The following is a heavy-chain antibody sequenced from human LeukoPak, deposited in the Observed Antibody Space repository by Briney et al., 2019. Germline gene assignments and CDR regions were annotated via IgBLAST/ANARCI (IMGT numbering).Heavy chain of an antibody. D-gene: IGHD1-7*01. CDR3: ARDISGTYD. CDR1: GASISSWY. CDR2: IYGGGST. Sequence: SETLSLTCTISGASISSWYWSWIRQPPGRGLEWIGDIYGGGSTNYKSSLRSRVTIGLDTSKNQFSLKLKSVTAADTAVYYCARDISGTYDWGPGILVTVSS. J-gene: IGHJ4*02. V-gene: IGHV4-59*01.